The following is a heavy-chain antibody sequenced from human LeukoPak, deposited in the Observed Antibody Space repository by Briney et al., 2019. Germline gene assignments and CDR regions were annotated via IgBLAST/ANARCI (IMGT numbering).Heavy chain of an antibody. Sequence: GGSLRLSCSASGFTFSYYAMHWVSHAPGQGLAYVSAISSNGGSTYYADSVKGRFTISRDNSKNTLYLQMSSLRAEDTAVYYCTTDPGDYPDYWGQGTLVTVSS. CDR3: TTDPGDYPDY. CDR1: GFTFSYYA. D-gene: IGHD1-14*01. CDR2: ISSNGGST. J-gene: IGHJ4*02. V-gene: IGHV3-64D*09.